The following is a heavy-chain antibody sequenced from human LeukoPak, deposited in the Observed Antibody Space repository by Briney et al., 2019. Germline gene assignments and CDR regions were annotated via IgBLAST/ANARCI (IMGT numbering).Heavy chain of an antibody. D-gene: IGHD3-10*01. V-gene: IGHV3-7*01. CDR2: IKQDGSEK. CDR3: ASESYGSGSYYCY. J-gene: IGHJ4*02. Sequence: PGGSLRLSCVASGFTFSSYWMSWVRQAPGKGVEWVANIKQDGSEKYYVASVEGRFTISRNNAENSLYLQVNSLRAEDTAVYYCASESYGSGSYYCYWGQGTLVTVSS. CDR1: GFTFSSYW.